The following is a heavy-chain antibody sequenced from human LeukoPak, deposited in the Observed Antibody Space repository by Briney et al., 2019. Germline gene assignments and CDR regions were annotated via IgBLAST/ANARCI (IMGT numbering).Heavy chain of an antibody. V-gene: IGHV1-2*02. CDR3: ARGRSNLVALNWLDP. J-gene: IGHJ5*02. D-gene: IGHD5-24*01. CDR2: INPNSGGT. Sequence: ASVKVSCKASGYTFNGYYIHWVRQTPGQGLEWLGWINPNSGGTNYAQKFHDRVTMTRDTSISTAYMELSRLTSDDTATYYCARGRSNLVALNWLDPWGQGTLVTVSS. CDR1: GYTFNGYY.